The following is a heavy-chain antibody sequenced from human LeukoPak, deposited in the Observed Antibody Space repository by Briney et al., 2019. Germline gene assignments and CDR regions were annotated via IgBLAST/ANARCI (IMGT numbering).Heavy chain of an antibody. D-gene: IGHD3-22*01. J-gene: IGHJ4*02. CDR2: ISSSGSTI. V-gene: IGHV3-11*04. CDR3: AIQITMIVVVPYFDY. CDR1: GLTFSDYY. Sequence: GGSLRPSCAASGLTFSDYYMTWIRQAPGKGLEWVAYISSSGSTIYSADSVKGRFTVSRDNAKNSLFLHMNSLRAEDTAIYYCAIQITMIVVVPYFDYWGQGTLVTVSS.